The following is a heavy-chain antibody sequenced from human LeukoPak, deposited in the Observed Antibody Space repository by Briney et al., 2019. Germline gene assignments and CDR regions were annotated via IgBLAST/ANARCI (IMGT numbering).Heavy chain of an antibody. Sequence: GGSLRLSCAASGFTFSSYAMSWVRQAPGKGLEWVSVISGSGHSTYYADSVKGRFTISRDNSKNTLYLQMNSLRAEDTAVYYCARGHTAVTRHFDFWGQGTLVTVSS. V-gene: IGHV3-23*01. J-gene: IGHJ4*02. CDR1: GFTFSSYA. CDR2: ISGSGHST. D-gene: IGHD4-17*01. CDR3: ARGHTAVTRHFDF.